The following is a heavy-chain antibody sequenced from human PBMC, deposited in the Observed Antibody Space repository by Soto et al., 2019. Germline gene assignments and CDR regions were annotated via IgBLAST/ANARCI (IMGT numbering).Heavy chain of an antibody. J-gene: IGHJ4*02. Sequence: GGSLRLSCAASGFSFRNYAMTWVRQAPGKGLEWVSGLSGSGTMRYYADSVRGRFIISRDNAKNTLFLQMDNLRVEDSAVYYCAKEAEENENVPITGDNWGQGTQVTVSS. CDR3: AKEAEENENVPITGDN. V-gene: IGHV3-23*01. D-gene: IGHD1-1*01. CDR2: LSGSGTMR. CDR1: GFSFRNYA.